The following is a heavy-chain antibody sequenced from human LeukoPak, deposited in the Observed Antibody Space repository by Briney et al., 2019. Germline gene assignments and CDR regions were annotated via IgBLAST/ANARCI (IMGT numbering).Heavy chain of an antibody. D-gene: IGHD3-10*01. CDR2: ITAHNGNT. V-gene: IGHV1-18*01. Sequence: ASVKVSCKATGYTFTSYGISWVRQAPGQGLEWMGWITAHNGNTNYAQNLQGRVTMTRNTSISTAYMELSSLRSEDTAVYYCALRAMVRGLGDAFDIWGQGTMVTVSS. CDR1: GYTFTSYG. CDR3: ALRAMVRGLGDAFDI. J-gene: IGHJ3*02.